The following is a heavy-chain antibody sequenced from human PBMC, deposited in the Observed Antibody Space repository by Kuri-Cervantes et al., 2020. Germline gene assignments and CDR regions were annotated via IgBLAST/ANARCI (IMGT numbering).Heavy chain of an antibody. CDR1: GFTFSSYS. CDR3: ARLPDLGGSLGY. V-gene: IGHV3-21*01. D-gene: IGHD3-16*01. J-gene: IGHJ4*02. CDR2: ISSSSSYI. Sequence: GESLKISCAASGFTFSSYSMNWVRQAPGRGLEWVSSISSSSSYIYYADSVKGRFTISRDNAKNSLYLQMNGLRAEDTAVYYCARLPDLGGSLGYWGQGTLVTVSS.